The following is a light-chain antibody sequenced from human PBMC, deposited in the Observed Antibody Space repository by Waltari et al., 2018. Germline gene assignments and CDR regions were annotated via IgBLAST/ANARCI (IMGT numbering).Light chain of an antibody. Sequence: QSVLTQPPSVSGAPGQRVTISCSGGSSNIGGGYDVHWYQQLPGRAPKLLIYGSNNRPSGVPDRFSGSKSGTSASLAITGRQAEDEADYYCQSYDYSLSEVFGTGTKLTVL. CDR3: QSYDYSLSEV. CDR1: SSNIGGGYD. V-gene: IGLV1-40*01. J-gene: IGLJ1*01. CDR2: GSN.